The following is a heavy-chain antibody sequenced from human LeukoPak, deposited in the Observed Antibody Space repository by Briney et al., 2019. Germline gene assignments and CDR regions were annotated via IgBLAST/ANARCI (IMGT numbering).Heavy chain of an antibody. Sequence: SSETLSLTCTVSGGSISSHYWSWIRQPPGKGLEWIGYIYYSGSSKYNPSLKSRVTISVDTSKNQFSLKLSSVTVADTAVYYCARLYDSSGYTNWLDPWGQGALVTVSS. CDR3: ARLYDSSGYTNWLDP. CDR2: IYYSGSS. J-gene: IGHJ5*02. CDR1: GGSISSHY. V-gene: IGHV4-59*11. D-gene: IGHD3-22*01.